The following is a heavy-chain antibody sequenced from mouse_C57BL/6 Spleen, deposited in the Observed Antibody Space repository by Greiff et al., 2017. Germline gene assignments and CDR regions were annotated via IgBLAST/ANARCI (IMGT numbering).Heavy chain of an antibody. D-gene: IGHD2-4*01. Sequence: VQLQQSGPELVKPGASVKISCKASGYSFTDYNMNWVKQSNGKSLEWIGVINPNYGTTSYNQKFKGKATLTVDQSSSPAYRQLNSLTTGDSAVYYCARWGYYDYGGFAYWGPGTLVTVSA. J-gene: IGHJ3*01. CDR3: ARWGYYDYGGFAY. CDR1: GYSFTDYN. CDR2: INPNYGTT. V-gene: IGHV1-39*01.